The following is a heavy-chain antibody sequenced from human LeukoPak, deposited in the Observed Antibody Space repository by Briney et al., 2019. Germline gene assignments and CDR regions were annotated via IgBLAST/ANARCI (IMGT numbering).Heavy chain of an antibody. CDR1: GFTFSSYG. J-gene: IGHJ4*02. Sequence: GESLRLSCAASGFTFSSYGMHWVRQAPGKGLEWVSIISFDGSNTYYGDSVRGRFTISRDNSKNTVDLQMDSLRVEDTAVYYCARDLNAWKDGLHFGADCWGQGSLVTVSS. CDR3: ARDLNAWKDGLHFGADC. V-gene: IGHV3-33*01. CDR2: ISFDGSNT. D-gene: IGHD3-10*01.